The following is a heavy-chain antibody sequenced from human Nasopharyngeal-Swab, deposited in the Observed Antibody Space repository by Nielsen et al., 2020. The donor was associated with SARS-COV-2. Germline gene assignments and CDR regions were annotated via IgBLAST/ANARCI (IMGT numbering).Heavy chain of an antibody. Sequence: WIRQPPGKGLEWVSYISSSSNTIYYANSVKGRFTISRDNARDSLYLQMSSLRAEDTAVYYCARDQGYSGGYGYWGQGTLVTVSS. J-gene: IGHJ4*02. D-gene: IGHD1-26*01. CDR3: ARDQGYSGGYGY. CDR2: ISSSSNTI. V-gene: IGHV3-48*01.